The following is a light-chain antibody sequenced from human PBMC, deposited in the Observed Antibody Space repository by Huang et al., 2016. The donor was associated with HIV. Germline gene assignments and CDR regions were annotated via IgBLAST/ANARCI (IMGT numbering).Light chain of an antibody. CDR2: FGS. J-gene: IGKJ5*01. V-gene: IGKV2-28*01. CDR3: MQSLQTPGT. Sequence: DIVMTQSPLSLPVTPGEPASISCRSNQSLLHSDGYKYLDWYLQKQGQSPQVLIYFGSNRAYGAPDRFSGSGSGTEYTLKIGRVEAEDIGVYYCMQSLQTPGTFGQGTLVEIK. CDR1: QSLLHSDGYKY.